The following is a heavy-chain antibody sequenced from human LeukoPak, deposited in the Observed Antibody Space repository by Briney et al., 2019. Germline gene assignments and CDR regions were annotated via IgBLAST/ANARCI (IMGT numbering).Heavy chain of an antibody. CDR2: INHSGST. Sequence: GSLRLSCAASGFTFSSYAMSWVRQAPGKGLEWIGEINHSGSTNYNPSLKSRVTISVDTSKNQFSLKLSSVTAADTAVYYCARGPQMYYYDSSGYYLYRYWGQGTLVTVSS. J-gene: IGHJ4*02. V-gene: IGHV4-34*01. CDR3: ARGPQMYYYDSSGYYLYRY. CDR1: GFTFSSYA. D-gene: IGHD3-22*01.